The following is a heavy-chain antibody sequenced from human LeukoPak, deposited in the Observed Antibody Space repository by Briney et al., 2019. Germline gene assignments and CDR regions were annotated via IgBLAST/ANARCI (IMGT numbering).Heavy chain of an antibody. D-gene: IGHD5-12*01. Sequence: GGSLRLSCAVSGFTFDKYWMSWVRQPPGKGLEWVANIKQGGSEKHYVDSVKGRCTISRDSANTSLYLQLDSLRPEDTAIYYCARLRRGYSGHVYYFDYWGQGSRVTVSS. CDR3: ARLRRGYSGHVYYFDY. V-gene: IGHV3-7*01. CDR2: IKQGGSEK. CDR1: GFTFDKYW. J-gene: IGHJ4*02.